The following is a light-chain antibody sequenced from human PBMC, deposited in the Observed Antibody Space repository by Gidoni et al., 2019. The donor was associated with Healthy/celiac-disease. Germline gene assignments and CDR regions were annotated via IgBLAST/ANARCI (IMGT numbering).Light chain of an antibody. Sequence: ELVLPQSPATLSLSPGENATLSCRASQSVSSSYLAWYQQKPGQAPRLLIYGASSRATGIPDRFSGSGSGTDFTLTISRLEPEDFAVYYCQQYGSSPGTFGQGTKVEIK. J-gene: IGKJ1*01. V-gene: IGKV3-20*01. CDR2: GAS. CDR3: QQYGSSPGT. CDR1: QSVSSSY.